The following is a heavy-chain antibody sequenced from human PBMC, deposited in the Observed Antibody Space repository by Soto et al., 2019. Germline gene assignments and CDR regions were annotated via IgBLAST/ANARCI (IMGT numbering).Heavy chain of an antibody. Sequence: GGSLRLSCAASGFTFSSYAMSWVRQAPGKGLEWVSAISGSGGSTYYADSVKGRFTISRDNSKNTLFLQMNSLRAEDTAVYYCAKNRSPGGSGYDLAPFDYWGQGTLVTVSS. CDR2: ISGSGGST. D-gene: IGHD5-12*01. CDR1: GFTFSSYA. J-gene: IGHJ4*02. CDR3: AKNRSPGGSGYDLAPFDY. V-gene: IGHV3-23*01.